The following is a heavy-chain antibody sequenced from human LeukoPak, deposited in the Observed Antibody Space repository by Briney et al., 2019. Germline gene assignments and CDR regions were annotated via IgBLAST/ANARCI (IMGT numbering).Heavy chain of an antibody. D-gene: IGHD3-10*01. CDR3: AKDLKGYYGSGSYPH. CDR1: GFTFSSYA. V-gene: IGHV3-23*01. Sequence: GGSLRLSCVASGFTFSSYAMSWVRQAPGKGLEWVSAISGSGGSTFYTDSVKGRFTISRDNSKNTLYLQMNSLRAEDTAVYYCAKDLKGYYGSGSYPHWGQGTLVTVSS. J-gene: IGHJ4*02. CDR2: ISGSGGST.